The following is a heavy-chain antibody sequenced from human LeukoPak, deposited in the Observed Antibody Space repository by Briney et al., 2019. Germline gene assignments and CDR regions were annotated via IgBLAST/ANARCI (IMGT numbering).Heavy chain of an antibody. D-gene: IGHD3-22*01. Sequence: GGSLTLSCAASGLTVSRAYMGWARHAPGKGLEYLSIIYGGGDKIYADSVKGRFTISRDTSKNTLHLQMNSLRAEDTAVYYCARDSHKLHSSAYFFFFDYWGQGTLVSVSS. V-gene: IGHV3-66*02. J-gene: IGHJ4*02. CDR1: GLTVSRAY. CDR3: ARDSHKLHSSAYFFFFDY. CDR2: IYGGGDK.